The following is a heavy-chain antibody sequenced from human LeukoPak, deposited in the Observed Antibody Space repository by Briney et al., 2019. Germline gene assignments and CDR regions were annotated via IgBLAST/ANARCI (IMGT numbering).Heavy chain of an antibody. V-gene: IGHV4-34*01. J-gene: IGHJ4*02. CDR3: ATYSGSYVYFDY. Sequence: SETLSLTCAVYGGSFSSYYWTWIRQPPGKGLEWIGEINHSGSTNYNPSLKSRVTISVDTSKNQFSLKLSSVTAADTAVYYCATYSGSYVYFDYWGQGTLVTVSS. CDR2: INHSGST. CDR1: GGSFSSYY. D-gene: IGHD1-26*01.